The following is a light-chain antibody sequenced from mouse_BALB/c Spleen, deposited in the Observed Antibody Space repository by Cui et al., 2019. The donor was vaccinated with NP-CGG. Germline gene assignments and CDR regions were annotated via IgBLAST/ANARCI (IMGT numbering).Light chain of an antibody. CDR3: ALWYSNHWV. Sequence: QAVGTQESEPTTSPGETVTLTCRSSTGAVTTSNYANWVQEKPDHLFTGLIGGTNNRAPGVPARFSGSLIGDKAALTITGAQTEDEAIYFCALWYSNHWVFGGGTKLTVL. J-gene: IGLJ1*01. V-gene: IGLV1*01. CDR1: TGAVTTSNY. CDR2: GTN.